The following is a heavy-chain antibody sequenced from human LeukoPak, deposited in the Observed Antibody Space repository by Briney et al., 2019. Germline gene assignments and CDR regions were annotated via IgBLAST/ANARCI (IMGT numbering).Heavy chain of an antibody. CDR3: AREIYGDYNGGDY. Sequence: PSETLSLTCTVSGGSISSSSYYWGWIRQPPGKGLEWIGSIYYSGSTYYNPSLKSRVTISVDTSKTQFSLKLSSVTAADTAVYYCAREIYGDYNGGDYWGQGTLVTVSS. D-gene: IGHD4-17*01. CDR2: IYYSGST. J-gene: IGHJ4*02. V-gene: IGHV4-39*07. CDR1: GGSISSSSYY.